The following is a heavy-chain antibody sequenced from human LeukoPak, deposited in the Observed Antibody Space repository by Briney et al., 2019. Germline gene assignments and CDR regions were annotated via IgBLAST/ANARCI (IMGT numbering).Heavy chain of an antibody. D-gene: IGHD3-22*01. CDR2: VNTDGSST. V-gene: IGHV3-74*01. CDR1: GFTLGSYW. Sequence: GGSLRLSCAVSGFTLGSYWMHWVRQAPGQGLAWVSRVNTDGSSTTYAESVKGRFTISKDNAKNTLYLQMNSLRAEDTAVYYCAREYYYDSSGPLGYWGQGTLVTVSS. CDR3: AREYYYDSSGPLGY. J-gene: IGHJ4*02.